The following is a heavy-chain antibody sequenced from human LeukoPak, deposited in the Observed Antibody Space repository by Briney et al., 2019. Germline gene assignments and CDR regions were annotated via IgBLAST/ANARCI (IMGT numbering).Heavy chain of an antibody. V-gene: IGHV3-23*01. Sequence: GGSLRLSCVLSDFSFSSYAMSWVRQAPGRGLEWVSGIGGSGISTFYADSVKGRFSISRDNSKNTVYLQMDSLRVEDTAVYHCAKEVEPLWSGYTWFDPWGQGPLVTVSS. D-gene: IGHD3-3*01. CDR2: IGGSGIST. CDR3: AKEVEPLWSGYTWFDP. J-gene: IGHJ5*02. CDR1: DFSFSSYA.